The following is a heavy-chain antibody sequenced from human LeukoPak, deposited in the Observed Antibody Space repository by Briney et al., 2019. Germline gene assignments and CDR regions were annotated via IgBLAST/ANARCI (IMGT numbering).Heavy chain of an antibody. CDR3: ARDDDFWSGYYGAYFDY. D-gene: IGHD3-3*01. CDR1: GFTFSRSSYG. V-gene: IGHV3-30*03. Sequence: PGGSLRLSCAASGFTFSRSSYGMHWVRQAPGKGLEWVAVISYDGSNKYYADSVKGRFTISRDNSKNTLYLQMNSLRAEDTAVYYCARDDDFWSGYYGAYFDYWGQGTLVTVSS. CDR2: ISYDGSNK. J-gene: IGHJ4*02.